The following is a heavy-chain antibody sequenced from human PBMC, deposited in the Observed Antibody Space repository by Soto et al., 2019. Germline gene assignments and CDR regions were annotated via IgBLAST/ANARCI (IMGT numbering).Heavy chain of an antibody. V-gene: IGHV1-18*04. J-gene: IGHJ4*02. CDR1: GYTFTNYG. CDR2: ISVYNGNT. D-gene: IGHD4-17*01. CDR3: ARGDYGGNSDFLSN. Sequence: QVQLVQSGAEVKKPGASVKVSCKASGYTFTNYGISWVRQAPGQGLEWMGWISVYNGNTNYAQKFQGRVTMTTDTSTSTAYMELRSLRSDATAVYYCARGDYGGNSDFLSNWGQGTLVTVSS.